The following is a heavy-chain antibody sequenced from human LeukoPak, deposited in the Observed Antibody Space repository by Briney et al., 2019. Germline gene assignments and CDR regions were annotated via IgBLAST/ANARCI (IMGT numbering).Heavy chain of an antibody. CDR2: IIPIFGTA. Sequence: ASVKVSCKASGGTFSSYAISWVRQAPGQGLEWMGGIIPIFGTANYAQKFQGRVTITTDESTSTAYMELSSLRSEDTAVYYCARSKPDIVVVPAAMGYYYYYMDVWGKGTTVTVSS. J-gene: IGHJ6*03. D-gene: IGHD2-2*01. CDR1: GGTFSSYA. CDR3: ARSKPDIVVVPAAMGYYYYYMDV. V-gene: IGHV1-69*05.